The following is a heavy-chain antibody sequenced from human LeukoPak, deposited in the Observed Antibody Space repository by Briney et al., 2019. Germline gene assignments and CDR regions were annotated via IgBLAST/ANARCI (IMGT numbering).Heavy chain of an antibody. D-gene: IGHD2-2*01. CDR3: ARDQADCSSTSCYFAFDI. Sequence: PGGSLRPSCAASGFTFSSFAMHWVRQAPGKGLEYVSAISSNGGSTYYANSVKGRFTISRDNSKNTLYLQMGGLRAEDMAVYYCARDQADCSSTSCYFAFDIWGQGTMVTVSS. J-gene: IGHJ3*02. V-gene: IGHV3-64*01. CDR1: GFTFSSFA. CDR2: ISSNGGST.